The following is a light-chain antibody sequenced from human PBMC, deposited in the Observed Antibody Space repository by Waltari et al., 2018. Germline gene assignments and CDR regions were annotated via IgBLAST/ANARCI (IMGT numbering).Light chain of an antibody. CDR1: SLRTYY. J-gene: IGLJ2*01. CDR3: NSRDTIGDHVV. CDR2: GKN. V-gene: IGLV3-19*01. Sequence: SSELTQDPAVSVALGQTVRITCQGDSLRTYYASWYQQKPGQAPVLVFYGKNNRPSEIPDLSSDSSAGNTASLIITGNQAEDEAVYYWNSRDTIGDHVVFGGGTKLTVL.